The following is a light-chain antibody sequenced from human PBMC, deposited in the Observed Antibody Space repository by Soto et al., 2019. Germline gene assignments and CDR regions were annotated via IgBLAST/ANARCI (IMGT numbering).Light chain of an antibody. J-gene: IGKJ1*01. CDR3: QYYSDYCST. Sequence: DIQLTQSPSTLSASVGDRVTITCRASQSISSWLAWYQQKPGKAPNLLIYKTSNLESGVPSRFSGSGSGTEFTLANSSLQPDDFATYYRQYYSDYCSTFGQGTKVEIK. V-gene: IGKV1-5*03. CDR2: KTS. CDR1: QSISSW.